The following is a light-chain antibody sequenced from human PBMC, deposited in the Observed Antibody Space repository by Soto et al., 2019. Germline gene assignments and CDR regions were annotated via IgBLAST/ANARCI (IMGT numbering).Light chain of an antibody. CDR2: GAS. CDR3: QQRKNWQVT. CDR1: QSVSSSY. Sequence: EIVLTQSPGTLSLSTGERATLSCRASQSVSSSYLAWYQQKPGQAPRLLIYGASSRATGIPDRFSGSGSGTDFTLTISSLEPEDFAVYYCQQRKNWQVTFGQGTRLEIK. J-gene: IGKJ5*01. V-gene: IGKV3D-20*02.